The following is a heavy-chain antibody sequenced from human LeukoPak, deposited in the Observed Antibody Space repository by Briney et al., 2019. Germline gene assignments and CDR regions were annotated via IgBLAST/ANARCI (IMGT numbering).Heavy chain of an antibody. J-gene: IGHJ4*02. Sequence: SQTLSLTCTVSGGSISSGSYYWSWIRQPAGKGLEWIGRIYTSGSTNYNPSLKSRVTISVDTSKNQFSLKLSSVTAADTAVYYCAREVTLTNFDYWGQGTLVTVSS. CDR3: AREVTLTNFDY. CDR2: IYTSGST. D-gene: IGHD2-21*02. V-gene: IGHV4-61*02. CDR1: GGSISSGSYY.